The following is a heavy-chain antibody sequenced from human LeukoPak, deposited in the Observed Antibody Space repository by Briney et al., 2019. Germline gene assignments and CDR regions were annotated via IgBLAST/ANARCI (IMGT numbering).Heavy chain of an antibody. J-gene: IGHJ6*02. CDR1: GYRFTSDW. V-gene: IGHV5-51*01. Sequence: GESLKISCKGSGYRFTSDWIGWVRQMPGKGLEWMGIIYPGDSDTRYSPSFQGQVTISADKSVNTAYLQWSSLKASDTAMYYCARLSGRVVCSAGSCYIDSWGQGTTVTVSS. CDR2: IYPGDSDT. CDR3: ARLSGRVVCSAGSCYIDS. D-gene: IGHD2-15*01.